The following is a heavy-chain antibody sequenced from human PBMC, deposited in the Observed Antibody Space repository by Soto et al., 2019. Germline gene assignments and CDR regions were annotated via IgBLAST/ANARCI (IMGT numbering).Heavy chain of an antibody. CDR1: GLTFSSYG. Sequence: SLSLSCAASGLTFSSYGMHWVRQAPGKGLEWVAVISYDGSNKYYADSVKGRFTISRDNSKNTLYLQMNSLRAEDTAVYYCAKDNSSIAAAGHGANTADWGQAILVTV. D-gene: IGHD6-13*01. CDR2: ISYDGSNK. V-gene: IGHV3-30*18. CDR3: AKDNSSIAAAGHGANTAD. J-gene: IGHJ4*02.